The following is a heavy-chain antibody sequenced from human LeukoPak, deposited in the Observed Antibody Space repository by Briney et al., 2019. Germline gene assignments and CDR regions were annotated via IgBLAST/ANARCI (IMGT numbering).Heavy chain of an antibody. Sequence: SVKVSCKASGGTFSSYAISWVRPAPGQGLEWMGGIIPIFGTANYAQKFQGRVTITAGESTSTAYMELSSLRSEDTAVYYCARGRHMAGSIWFGEFGFDYWGQGTLVTVSS. V-gene: IGHV1-69*01. D-gene: IGHD3-10*01. CDR3: ARGRHMAGSIWFGEFGFDY. CDR2: IIPIFGTA. CDR1: GGTFSSYA. J-gene: IGHJ4*02.